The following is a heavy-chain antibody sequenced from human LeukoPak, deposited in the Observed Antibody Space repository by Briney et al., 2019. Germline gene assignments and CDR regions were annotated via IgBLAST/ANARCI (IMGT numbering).Heavy chain of an antibody. Sequence: ASVKVSCKASGYTFTGYYMHWVRQAPGQGLEWMGRINPNSGGTDYAQKFQGRVTMTRDTSISTAYMELSRLRSDDTAVYYCARDPYSYGDNWFDPWGQGTLVTVSS. CDR3: ARDPYSYGDNWFDP. CDR1: GYTFTGYY. J-gene: IGHJ5*02. D-gene: IGHD5-18*01. CDR2: INPNSGGT. V-gene: IGHV1-2*06.